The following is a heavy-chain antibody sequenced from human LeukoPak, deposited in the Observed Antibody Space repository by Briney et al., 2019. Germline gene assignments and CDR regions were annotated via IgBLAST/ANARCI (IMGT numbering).Heavy chain of an antibody. D-gene: IGHD1-1*01. CDR1: GFTFSSYS. Sequence: PGGSLRLSSAASGFTFSSYSMNWVRQAPGKGLEWVSYISNSSSTIYYADSVKGRFTISRDNAKNSLYLQMNSLRAEDTAVYYCAREDLEADAFDIWGQGTMVTVSS. CDR3: AREDLEADAFDI. V-gene: IGHV3-48*01. CDR2: ISNSSSTI. J-gene: IGHJ3*02.